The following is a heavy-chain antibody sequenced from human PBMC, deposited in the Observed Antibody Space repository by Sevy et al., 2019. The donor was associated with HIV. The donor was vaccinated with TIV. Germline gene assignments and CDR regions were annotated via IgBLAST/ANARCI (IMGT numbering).Heavy chain of an antibody. Sequence: GGSLRLSCAASGFTFSSYSMNWVRQAPGKGLEWVTSISSSSSYIYYADSVKGRFTISRDNAKNSLYLQMNSLRAEDTAVYSCARERVTPTYFDYWGQGTLVTVSS. J-gene: IGHJ4*02. V-gene: IGHV3-21*01. CDR3: ARERVTPTYFDY. D-gene: IGHD3-22*01. CDR2: ISSSSSYI. CDR1: GFTFSSYS.